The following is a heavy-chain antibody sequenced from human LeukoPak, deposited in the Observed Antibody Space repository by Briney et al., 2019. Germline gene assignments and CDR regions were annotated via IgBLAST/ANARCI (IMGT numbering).Heavy chain of an antibody. Sequence: GGSLRLSCAASGFTFSSYAMSWVRQAPGKGLEWVSAISGSGGSTYYADSVKGRFTISRDNSKNTLYLQMNSLRTEDTAVHYCAKDQAIFGVVITEFDYWGQGTLVTVSP. CDR2: ISGSGGST. D-gene: IGHD3-3*01. CDR1: GFTFSSYA. V-gene: IGHV3-23*01. CDR3: AKDQAIFGVVITEFDY. J-gene: IGHJ4*02.